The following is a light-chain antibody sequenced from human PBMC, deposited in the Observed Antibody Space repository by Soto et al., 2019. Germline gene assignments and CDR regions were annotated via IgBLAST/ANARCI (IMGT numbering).Light chain of an antibody. CDR1: QGISSY. V-gene: IGKV1-9*01. CDR2: AAS. J-gene: IGKJ5*01. CDR3: QQLNSYPLT. Sequence: IQLTQSPSSLSASVGDRVTITCRASQGISSYLAWYQQKPGKAPKLLIYAASTLQSGVPSRFSGSGSGTDFTLTISSLQPEDFATFYCQQLNSYPLTFGKGTRLE.